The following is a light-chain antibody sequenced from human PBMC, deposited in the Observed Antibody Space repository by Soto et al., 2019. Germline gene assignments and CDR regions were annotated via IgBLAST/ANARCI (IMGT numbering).Light chain of an antibody. CDR1: QTISTF. CDR3: QQSYNTLTWT. V-gene: IGKV1-39*01. J-gene: IGKJ1*01. Sequence: DILMTQSPSSLSASVGDRVIITCRASQTISTFLNWYQQKPGEAPRVLIYDASTLQTGVPSRFSGSGYGTDFTLTISSLQPEDFASYYCQQSYNTLTWTFGQGTKVDIK. CDR2: DAS.